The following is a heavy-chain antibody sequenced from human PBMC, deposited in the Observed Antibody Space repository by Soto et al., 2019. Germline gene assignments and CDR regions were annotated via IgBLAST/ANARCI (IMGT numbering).Heavy chain of an antibody. V-gene: IGHV4-39*01. CDR3: ARRRGGVVATENWFDP. CDR1: SGSISSRSYY. D-gene: IGHD5-12*01. J-gene: IGHJ5*02. CDR2: ISYSGTT. Sequence: QLQLQESGPGLVKPSETLSLTCTVSSGSISSRSYYWGWIRQSPGKGLEWIGTISYSGTTYYNPSLKSRVTISVDTSKNQCSLNLSSVTAADTAVYYCARRRGGVVATENWFDPWGQGTLVTVSS.